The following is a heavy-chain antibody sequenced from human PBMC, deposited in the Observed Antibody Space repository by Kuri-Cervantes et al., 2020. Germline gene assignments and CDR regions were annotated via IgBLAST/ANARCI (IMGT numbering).Heavy chain of an antibody. D-gene: IGHD3-3*01. Sequence: GESLKISCSASGFNFEDYAMSWVRQAPGKGLEWVSFITIKGYGRTAEYAASVKGRFAISRDDSESIAYLQMNSLKVEDTGVYYCARPGHEWLFTYFDYWGQGTLVTVSS. CDR2: ITIKGYGRTA. V-gene: IGHV3-49*04. CDR1: GFNFEDYA. CDR3: ARPGHEWLFTYFDY. J-gene: IGHJ4*02.